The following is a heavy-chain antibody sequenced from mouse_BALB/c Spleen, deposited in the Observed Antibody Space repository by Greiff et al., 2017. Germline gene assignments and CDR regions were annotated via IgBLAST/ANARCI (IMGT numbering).Heavy chain of an antibody. D-gene: IGHD2-2*01. CDR1: GFNIKDYY. J-gene: IGHJ3*01. CDR2: IDPENGNT. CDR3: ATLWLRRGFAY. V-gene: IGHV14-1*02. Sequence: VQLQQSGAELVRPGALVKLSCKASGFNIKDYYMHWVKQRPEQGLEWIGWIDPENGNTIYDPKFQGKASITADTSSNTAYLQVSSLTSEDTAVYYCATLWLRRGFAYWGQGTLVTVSA.